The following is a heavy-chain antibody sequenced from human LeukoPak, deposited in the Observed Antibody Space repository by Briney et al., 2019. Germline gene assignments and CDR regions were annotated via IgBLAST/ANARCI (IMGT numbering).Heavy chain of an antibody. D-gene: IGHD4-17*01. CDR1: GFTLSSYA. CDR2: ISGSGGST. CDR3: ANDYGDYGQSAFDI. Sequence: GGSLRLSCAASGFTLSSYAMSWVRQAPGKGLEWVSVISGSGGSTYYADSVKGRFTISRDNSKNTLYLQMNSLRAEDTAVYYCANDYGDYGQSAFDIWGQGTMVTVSS. V-gene: IGHV3-23*01. J-gene: IGHJ3*02.